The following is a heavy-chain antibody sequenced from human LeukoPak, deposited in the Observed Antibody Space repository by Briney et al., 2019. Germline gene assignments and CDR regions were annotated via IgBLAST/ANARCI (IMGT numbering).Heavy chain of an antibody. V-gene: IGHV3-7*01. CDR2: ILPGGKES. CDR3: MSAHGY. Sequence: GGSLRLSCGVSGYIFSTNMMTCVPHAPGKGPEWWATILPGGKESYRVESVKGRFTVSRDNAKNSLFLQMNSLRADDTAVYYCMSAHGYWGQGTLVTVSS. J-gene: IGHJ4*02. CDR1: GYIFSTNM.